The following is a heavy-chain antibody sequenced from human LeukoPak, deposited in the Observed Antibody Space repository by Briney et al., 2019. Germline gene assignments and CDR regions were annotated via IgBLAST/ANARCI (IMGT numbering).Heavy chain of an antibody. CDR2: ITNSGNSK. CDR1: EFTFSSYS. Sequence: SGGSLRLSCAASEFTFSSYSMNWVRQAPGKGLEWVSYITNSGNSKSYADSVKGRFTISRDNAKNPLYLQMNSLRAEDTAVYYCAVNYDSSGYYHDYWGQGTLVTVSS. CDR3: AVNYDSSGYYHDY. D-gene: IGHD3-22*01. V-gene: IGHV3-21*05. J-gene: IGHJ4*02.